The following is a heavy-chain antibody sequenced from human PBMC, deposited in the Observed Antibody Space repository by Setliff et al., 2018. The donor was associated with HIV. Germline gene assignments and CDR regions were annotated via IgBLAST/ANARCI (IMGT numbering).Heavy chain of an antibody. V-gene: IGHV3-48*03. J-gene: IGHJ2*01. CDR1: GFNFDGFA. CDR3: ARLRVVVVPAASWYFDL. Sequence: GGSLRLSCAASGFNFDGFAMNWVRQAPGKGLEWVSRIGWDGSTIYYADSVKGRFTISGDNAKNSLYLQMNSLRAEETAVYYCARLRVVVVPAASWYFDLWGRGTLVTVSS. D-gene: IGHD2-2*01. CDR2: IGWDGSTI.